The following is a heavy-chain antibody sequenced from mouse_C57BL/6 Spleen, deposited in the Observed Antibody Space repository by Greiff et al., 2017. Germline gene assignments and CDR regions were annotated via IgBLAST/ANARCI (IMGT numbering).Heavy chain of an antibody. Sequence: VNVVESGAELVKPGASVKMSCKASGYTFTTYPIEWMKQNHGKSLEWIGNFHPYNDDTKYNEKFKGKATLTVEKSSSTVYLELSRLTSDDSAVYYCARRITTVGWYFDVWGTGTTVTVSS. V-gene: IGHV1-47*01. D-gene: IGHD1-1*01. J-gene: IGHJ1*03. CDR3: ARRITTVGWYFDV. CDR1: GYTFTTYP. CDR2: FHPYNDDT.